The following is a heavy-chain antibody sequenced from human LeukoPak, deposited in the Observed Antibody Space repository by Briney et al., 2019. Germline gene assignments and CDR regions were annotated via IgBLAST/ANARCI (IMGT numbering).Heavy chain of an antibody. CDR3: ASNDYVLDY. J-gene: IGHJ4*02. Sequence: SETLSLTCTLSGDSISKHYYCWAWIRQPPGKGLEWIGTIYNNANTYYNPPLESRVTMSVDTSKNQFSLKLSSVTAADTAVYYCASNDYVLDYWGQGTLVTVSS. D-gene: IGHD3-16*01. CDR2: IYNNANT. V-gene: IGHV4-39*07. CDR1: GDSISKHYYC.